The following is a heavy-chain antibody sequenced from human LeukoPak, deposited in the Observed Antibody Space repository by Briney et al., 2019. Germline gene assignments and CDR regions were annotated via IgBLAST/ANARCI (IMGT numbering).Heavy chain of an antibody. J-gene: IGHJ4*02. CDR2: ISTSGSTT. V-gene: IGHV3-11*01. Sequence: GGSVRLSCAASGFTFSDYCMSWIRQAPGKGLEWVSYISTSGSTTYYADSVKGRFTISRDNAKNSLYLQMNSLRAEDTAVYYCARDLELWELPHFDYWGQGTLVTVSS. CDR3: ARDLELWELPHFDY. D-gene: IGHD1-26*01. CDR1: GFTFSDYC.